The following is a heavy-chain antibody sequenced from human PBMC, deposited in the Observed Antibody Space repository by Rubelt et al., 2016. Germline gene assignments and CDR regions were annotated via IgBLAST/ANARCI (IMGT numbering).Heavy chain of an antibody. Sequence: QVQLQQWGAGLLKPSETLSLTCAVYGGSFSGYYWSWIRQPPGKGLEWIGAINHRGSTNYNPSPKGRGHYSVERSKNQLSVKLRSVTAADTAVYYCARDTSTMVRGVIRYWGQGTLVTVSS. V-gene: IGHV4-34*01. D-gene: IGHD3-10*01. CDR2: INHRGST. CDR1: GGSFSGYY. J-gene: IGHJ4*02. CDR3: ARDTSTMVRGVIRY.